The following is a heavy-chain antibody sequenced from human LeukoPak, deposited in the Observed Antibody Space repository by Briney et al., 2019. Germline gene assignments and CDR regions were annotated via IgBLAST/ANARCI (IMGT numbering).Heavy chain of an antibody. CDR3: ARHAKAAAGFFDY. Sequence: SETLSLTCAVSGGSISSYYWSWIRQPPGKGLEWIGYIYYSGSTNYNPSLKSRVTISVDTSKNQFSLKLSSVTAADTAVYYCARHAKAAAGFFDYWGQGTLVTVSS. CDR1: GGSISSYY. V-gene: IGHV4-59*08. D-gene: IGHD6-13*01. CDR2: IYYSGST. J-gene: IGHJ4*02.